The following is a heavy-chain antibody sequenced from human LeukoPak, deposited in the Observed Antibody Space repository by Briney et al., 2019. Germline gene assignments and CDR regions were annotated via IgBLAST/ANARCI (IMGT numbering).Heavy chain of an antibody. Sequence: GGSLRLSCAASGFTFDDYAMHWVRQAPGKGLEWVSLISGDGGSTYYADSVKGRFTISRDNSKNSLYLQMNSLRTEDTALYYCAKGGAYYYDSSGYPLDYWGQGTLDTVSS. CDR3: AKGGAYYYDSSGYPLDY. D-gene: IGHD3-22*01. V-gene: IGHV3-43*02. J-gene: IGHJ4*02. CDR1: GFTFDDYA. CDR2: ISGDGGST.